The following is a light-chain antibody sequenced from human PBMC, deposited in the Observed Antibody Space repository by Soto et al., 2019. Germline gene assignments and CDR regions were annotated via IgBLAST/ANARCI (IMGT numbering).Light chain of an antibody. Sequence: QPVLTQPRSVSGSPGQSVTISCTGPSSDVGGYNYVSWYQQHPGKAPKLMIYDVSKRPSGVPDRFSGSKSGNTASLTISGLQAEDEADYYCCSYAGSYGVVFGGGTKLTVL. J-gene: IGLJ2*01. CDR3: CSYAGSYGVV. CDR1: SSDVGGYNY. CDR2: DVS. V-gene: IGLV2-11*01.